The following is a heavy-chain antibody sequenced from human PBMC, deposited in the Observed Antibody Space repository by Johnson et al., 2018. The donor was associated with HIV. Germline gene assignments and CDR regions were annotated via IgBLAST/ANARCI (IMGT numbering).Heavy chain of an antibody. D-gene: IGHD2-15*01. CDR1: GFTFSGSA. Sequence: QVQLVESGGGLVQPGGSLKLSCAASGFTFSGSAMHWVRQASGKGLEWVAVISYDGSNKYYADSVKGRFTISRENAKNSLYLQMNSLRAEDTAVYHCARVRGYCSGGSCFDGSFDIWGQGTTVTVSS. V-gene: IGHV3-30-3*01. CDR3: ARVRGYCSGGSCFDGSFDI. J-gene: IGHJ3*02. CDR2: ISYDGSNK.